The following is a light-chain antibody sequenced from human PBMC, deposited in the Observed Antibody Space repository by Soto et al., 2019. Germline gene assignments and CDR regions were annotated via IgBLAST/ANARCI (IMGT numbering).Light chain of an antibody. J-gene: IGKJ4*01. CDR1: QSVSSN. CDR3: QQYNVWPLT. V-gene: IGKV3-15*01. Sequence: EIVMTQSPAALSVSPGERATLSCRASQSVSSNLAWYQQKPGQTPKLLIYVASTRATGIPARFSGSGSGTEFTLTISSLQSEDFAVYYCQQYNVWPLTFGGGTMVEFK. CDR2: VAS.